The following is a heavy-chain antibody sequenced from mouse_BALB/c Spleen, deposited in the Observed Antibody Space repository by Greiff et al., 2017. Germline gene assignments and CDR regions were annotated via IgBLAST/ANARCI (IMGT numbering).Heavy chain of an antibody. V-gene: IGHV1S29*02. CDR1: GYTFTDYN. J-gene: IGHJ4*01. Sequence: EVQLQQSGPELVKPGASVKISCKASGYTFTDYNMHWVKQSHGKSLEWIGYIYPYNGGTGYNQKFKSKATLTVDNSSSTAYMELRSLTSEDSAVYYCARNGYYDYDGEGYYAMDYWGQGTSVTVSS. D-gene: IGHD2-4*01. CDR3: ARNGYYDYDGEGYYAMDY. CDR2: IYPYNGGT.